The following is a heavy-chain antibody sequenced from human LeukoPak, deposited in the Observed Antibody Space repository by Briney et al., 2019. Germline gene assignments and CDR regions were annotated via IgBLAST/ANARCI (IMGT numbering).Heavy chain of an antibody. V-gene: IGHV4-4*07. D-gene: IGHD2-21*02. CDR2: IYTSGST. J-gene: IGHJ5*02. CDR1: GGSISSDY. Sequence: SETLSLTCTVSGGSISSDYWIWIRQSAGKGLEWIGRIYTSGSTNYNPSLKSRVTMSVDTSKNQFSLNLTSVTTADTAVYYCARQSNCGGDCYSIWFDPWGQGTLVTASS. CDR3: ARQSNCGGDCYSIWFDP.